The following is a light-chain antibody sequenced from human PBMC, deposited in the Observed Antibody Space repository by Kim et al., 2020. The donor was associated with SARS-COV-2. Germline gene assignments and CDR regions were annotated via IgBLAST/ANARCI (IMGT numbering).Light chain of an antibody. CDR1: SSYIGAGSE. J-gene: IGLJ3*02. CDR2: DNN. Sequence: RGTIYCSVSSSYIGAGSEVHWEQQLHGTAPKLIIFDNNNRPSGVSDRFSGSTSGTTASLAITVLLAENEAHYYCQSYDSNLNALLFGGGTKL. CDR3: QSYDSNLNALL. V-gene: IGLV1-40*01.